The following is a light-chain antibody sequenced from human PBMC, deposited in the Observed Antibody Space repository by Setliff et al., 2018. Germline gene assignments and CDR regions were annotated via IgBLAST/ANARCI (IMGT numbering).Light chain of an antibody. V-gene: IGLV2-11*01. J-gene: IGLJ3*02. CDR3: QSYDSNLRGSV. Sequence: QSVLTQPRSVSGSPGQSVTISCTGTSSDVGGYNYVSWYQQRPGKAPKLMIFDVSRRPSGVPDRFSGSKSGNTASLTISGLQAEDEADYYCQSYDSNLRGSVFGGGTKVTVL. CDR1: SSDVGGYNY. CDR2: DVS.